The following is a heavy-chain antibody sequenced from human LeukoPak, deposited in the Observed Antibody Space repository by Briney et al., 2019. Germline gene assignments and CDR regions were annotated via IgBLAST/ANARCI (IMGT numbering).Heavy chain of an antibody. J-gene: IGHJ4*02. CDR3: AKQLDSGNYYPTGDDY. CDR2: ISGSGADT. Sequence: GGSPRLSCAASGFTLSSYATTWVRQAPGKGLEWVSAISGSGADTYYADSVKGRFTISRGTSKNTVYLQMNSLRDEDTAVYYCAKQLDSGNYYPTGDDYWGQGTLVTVSS. D-gene: IGHD3-10*01. V-gene: IGHV3-23*01. CDR1: GFTLSSYA.